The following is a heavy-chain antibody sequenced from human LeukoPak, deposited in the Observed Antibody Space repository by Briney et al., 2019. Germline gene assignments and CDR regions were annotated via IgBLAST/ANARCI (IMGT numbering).Heavy chain of an antibody. CDR3: ARGDSSGWYMRWFDP. CDR1: GGTFTSYA. V-gene: IGHV1-69*05. CDR2: IIPIFGTA. D-gene: IGHD6-19*01. J-gene: IGHJ5*02. Sequence: SSVKVSCKASGGTFTSYAISWVRQAPGQGLEWMGTIIPIFGTANYAQKFQGRVTITTDESTSTAYMELSSLRSEDTAVYYCARGDSSGWYMRWFDPWGQGTLVTVSS.